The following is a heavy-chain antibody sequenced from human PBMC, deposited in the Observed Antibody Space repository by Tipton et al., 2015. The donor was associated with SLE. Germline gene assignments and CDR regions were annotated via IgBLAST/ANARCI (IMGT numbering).Heavy chain of an antibody. D-gene: IGHD6-19*01. J-gene: IGHJ4*02. CDR3: ARVIAVAGPGDY. CDR1: GGSFSGYY. V-gene: IGHV4-34*01. CDR2: INDSGST. Sequence: TLSLTCAVYGGSFSGYYWSWIRQPPGKGLEWIGEINDSGSTNYNPSLKSRVTISVDRSKNQFSLKLSSVTAADTAVYYCARVIAVAGPGDYWGQGTLVTVSS.